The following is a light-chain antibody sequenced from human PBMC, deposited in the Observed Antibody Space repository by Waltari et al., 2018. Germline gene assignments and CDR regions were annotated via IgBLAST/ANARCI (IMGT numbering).Light chain of an antibody. J-gene: IGKJ2*01. CDR3: QEVNRFPYT. Sequence: DIQVTQSPSTLSASVGDRVTITCRASQSISTWMAWYQQKPGKAPKLLIYKAAGLEGGVPSRFSGSGSGTDFTLTISSVQSEDFATYFCQEVNRFPYTFGQGTKLEIK. CDR2: KAA. CDR1: QSISTW. V-gene: IGKV1-5*03.